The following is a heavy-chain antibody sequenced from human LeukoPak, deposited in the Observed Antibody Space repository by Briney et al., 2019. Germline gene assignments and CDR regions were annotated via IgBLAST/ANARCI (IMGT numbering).Heavy chain of an antibody. Sequence: KPSETLSVTCAVYGGSFSGYYWSWIRQPPGKGLEWIGEINHSGSTNYNPSLKSRVTISVDTSKNQFSLKLSSVTAADTAVYYCARGSGFDYWGQGTLVTVSS. D-gene: IGHD3-9*01. CDR1: GGSFSGYY. V-gene: IGHV4-34*01. J-gene: IGHJ4*02. CDR2: INHSGST. CDR3: ARGSGFDY.